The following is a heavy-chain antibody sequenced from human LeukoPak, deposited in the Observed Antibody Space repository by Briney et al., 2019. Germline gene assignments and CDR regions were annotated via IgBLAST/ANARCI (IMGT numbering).Heavy chain of an antibody. CDR1: GGSISSSRYY. V-gene: IGHV4-39*01. J-gene: IGHJ6*03. Sequence: PSETLSLTCTVSGGSISSSRYYWGWIRQPPGKGLEWIGSIYYSESTYYNPSLKSRVTISVDTSKNQFSLKLSSVTAADTAVYYCARINYYGSGRDYYYYYMDVWGKGTTVTISS. CDR3: ARINYYGSGRDYYYYYMDV. CDR2: IYYSEST. D-gene: IGHD3-10*01.